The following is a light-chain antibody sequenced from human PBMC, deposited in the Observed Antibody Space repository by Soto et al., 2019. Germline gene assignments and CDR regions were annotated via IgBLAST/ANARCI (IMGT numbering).Light chain of an antibody. CDR1: QNIRSR. J-gene: IGKJ1*01. CDR3: QQYHSYWT. CDR2: DAS. V-gene: IGKV1-5*01. Sequence: DFPMTQSPSTLSASVGDRVTITCRASQNIRSRLAWFQQKPGKAPKLLIYDASSLESGVPQRFSGSGSGTEFTLTISSQQTDDFSTCYCQQYHSYWTFGQGTKVE.